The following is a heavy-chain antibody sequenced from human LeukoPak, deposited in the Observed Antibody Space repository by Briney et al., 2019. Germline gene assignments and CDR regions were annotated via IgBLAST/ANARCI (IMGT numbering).Heavy chain of an antibody. Sequence: PGGSLRLSCAVSGFTFSSYWMSWVRQAPGKGLEWVANIRQAAGEKYYVDSVKGRFTISRDNAKNSLYLQMNSLRAEDTAVYYCARAAAGRNYYYGMDVWGQGTTVTVSS. CDR3: ARAAAGRNYYYGMDV. CDR2: IRQAAGEK. J-gene: IGHJ6*02. V-gene: IGHV3-7*01. D-gene: IGHD6-13*01. CDR1: GFTFSSYW.